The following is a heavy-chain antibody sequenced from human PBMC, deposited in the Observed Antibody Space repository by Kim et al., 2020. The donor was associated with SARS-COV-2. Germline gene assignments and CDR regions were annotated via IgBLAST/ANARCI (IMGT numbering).Heavy chain of an antibody. CDR3: ARLATSSWDKTDY. D-gene: IGHD6-13*01. V-gene: IGHV4-4*08. Sequence: NPSRKRRVNIYIETSKNQFSLKLSSVTAADTAVYYCARLATSSWDKTDYWGQGTLVTVSS. J-gene: IGHJ4*02.